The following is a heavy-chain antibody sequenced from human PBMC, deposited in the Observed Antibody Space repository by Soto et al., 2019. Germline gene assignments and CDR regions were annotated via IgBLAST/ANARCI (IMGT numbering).Heavy chain of an antibody. CDR3: ARGLRYDILTGYSRVDAFDI. CDR2: INPSGGST. CDR1: GYTFTSYY. Sequence: GASVKVSCKASGYTFTSYYMHWVRQAPGQGLEWMGIINPSGGSTSYAQKFQGRVTMTRNTSISTAYMELSSLRSEDTAVYYCARGLRYDILTGYSRVDAFDIWGQGTMVTVSS. V-gene: IGHV1-46*01. J-gene: IGHJ3*02. D-gene: IGHD3-9*01.